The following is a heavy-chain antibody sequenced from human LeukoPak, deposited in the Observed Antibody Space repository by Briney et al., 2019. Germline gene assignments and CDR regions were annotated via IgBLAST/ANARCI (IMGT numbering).Heavy chain of an antibody. CDR3: ARVRVGLLGIYYFDY. J-gene: IGHJ4*02. CDR2: ISVYNDKT. CDR1: GYTFTEYN. D-gene: IGHD3-10*01. Sequence: GASVKVSFTTSGYTFTEYNINWVRQAPGQGLEWMGWISVYNDKTNYGQKFQGRVSMTTDTSTSTAYMDLRSLRSDDTAVYYCARVRVGLLGIYYFDYWGQGTLVTVSS. V-gene: IGHV1-18*01.